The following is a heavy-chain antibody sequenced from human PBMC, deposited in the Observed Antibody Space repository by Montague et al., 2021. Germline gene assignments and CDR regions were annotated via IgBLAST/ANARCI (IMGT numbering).Heavy chain of an antibody. CDR3: ARSLYCRGGSCYSGFDS. Sequence: SETLSLTCTVSGGSISSDCYYWGWNRQPPGKGLEFIGDIYYNGTTYHNPSLKSRVTVSMDTSKNQFSLKLGSVTAADTAVYYCARSLYCRGGSCYSGFDSWGQGTLVTASS. V-gene: IGHV4-39*01. D-gene: IGHD2-15*01. J-gene: IGHJ5*01. CDR2: IYYNGTT. CDR1: GGSISSDCYY.